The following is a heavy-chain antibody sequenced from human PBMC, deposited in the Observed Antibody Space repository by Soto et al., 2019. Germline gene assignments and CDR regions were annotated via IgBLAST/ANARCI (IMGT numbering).Heavy chain of an antibody. V-gene: IGHV4-31*03. J-gene: IGHJ4*02. CDR3: AREGTSYGIKKIDY. Sequence: QVQLQESGPGLVKPSQTLSLTCTVSGGSISSGGYYWSCIRQHPGTGLEWIGYIYYSGSTYYNPSLKSRVTISVDTSKNQFSLKLSSVTAADTAVYYCAREGTSYGIKKIDYWGQGTLVTVSS. CDR2: IYYSGST. CDR1: GGSISSGGYY. D-gene: IGHD5-18*01.